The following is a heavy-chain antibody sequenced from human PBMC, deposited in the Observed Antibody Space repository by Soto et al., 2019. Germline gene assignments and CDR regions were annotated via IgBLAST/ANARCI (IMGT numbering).Heavy chain of an antibody. V-gene: IGHV3-33*01. CDR3: ARDSAGPGYSSSWSPYYYYGMEV. D-gene: IGHD6-13*01. J-gene: IGHJ6*02. Sequence: PGGSLRLSCAASGFTFSSYGMHWVRQAPGKGLEWVAVIWYDGSNKYYADSVKGRFTISRDNSKNTLYLQMNSLRAEDTAVYYCARDSAGPGYSSSWSPYYYYGMEVWGQGTTVTVSS. CDR2: IWYDGSNK. CDR1: GFTFSSYG.